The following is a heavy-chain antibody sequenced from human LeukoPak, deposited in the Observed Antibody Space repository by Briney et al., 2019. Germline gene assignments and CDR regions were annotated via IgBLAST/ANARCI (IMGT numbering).Heavy chain of an antibody. CDR1: GYTFTGYY. D-gene: IGHD3-10*01. J-gene: IGHJ4*02. V-gene: IGHV1-2*02. CDR2: INPNSGGT. CDR3: ASGLWFGEALLVY. Sequence: ASVKVSCKASGYTFTGYYMHWVRQAPGQGLEWMGWINPNSGGTNYAQKFQGRVTMTRDTSIGTAYMELSRLRSDDTAVYYCASGLWFGEALLVYWGQGTLVTVSS.